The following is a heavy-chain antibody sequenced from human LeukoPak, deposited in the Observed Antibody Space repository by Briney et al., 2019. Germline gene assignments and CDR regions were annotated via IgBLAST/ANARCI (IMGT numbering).Heavy chain of an antibody. CDR1: GFTFSSYG. Sequence: GGSLRLSCAASGFTFSSYGMHWVRQAPGKGLEWVAFIRYDGSNKYYADSVKGRFTISRDISKNTLYLQMNSLRAEDTAVYYCAKDPVVVPAAKYFQHWGQGTLVTVSS. V-gene: IGHV3-30*02. CDR2: IRYDGSNK. D-gene: IGHD2-2*01. CDR3: AKDPVVVPAAKYFQH. J-gene: IGHJ1*01.